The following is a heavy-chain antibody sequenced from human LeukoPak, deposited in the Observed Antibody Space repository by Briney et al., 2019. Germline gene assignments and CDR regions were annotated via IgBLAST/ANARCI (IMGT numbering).Heavy chain of an antibody. Sequence: SETLSLTCTVSGGSISSSSYYWGWIRQPPGKGLEWIGTIYDRGSTYYNPSLKSRATISADTSKNQFSLKLSSVTAADTAEYYYARHDSSGPYNAFDVWGQGTMVTVSS. D-gene: IGHD3-22*01. V-gene: IGHV4-39*01. J-gene: IGHJ3*01. CDR1: GGSISSSSYY. CDR2: IYDRGST. CDR3: ARHDSSGPYNAFDV.